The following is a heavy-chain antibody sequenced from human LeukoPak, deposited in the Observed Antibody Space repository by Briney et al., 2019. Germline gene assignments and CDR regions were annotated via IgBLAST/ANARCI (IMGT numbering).Heavy chain of an antibody. J-gene: IGHJ5*02. V-gene: IGHV1-8*03. CDR2: MNPNSGNT. CDR3: ARAEIRYYDFWSGYHNWFDP. D-gene: IGHD3-3*01. CDR1: GYTFTSYD. Sequence: VSVKVSCKASGYTFTSYDINWVRQATGQGLEWMGWMNPNSGNTGYAQKFQGRVTITRNTSISTAYMELSSLRSEDTAVYYCARAEIRYYDFWSGYHNWFDPWGQGTLVTVSS.